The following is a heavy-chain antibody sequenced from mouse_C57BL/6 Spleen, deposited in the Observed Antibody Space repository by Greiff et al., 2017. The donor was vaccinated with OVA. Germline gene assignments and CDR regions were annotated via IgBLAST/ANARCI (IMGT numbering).Heavy chain of an antibody. CDR3: AREGLLPFAY. CDR1: GYTFTSYW. D-gene: IGHD2-3*01. J-gene: IGHJ3*01. Sequence: QVQLKQPGAELVKPGASVKLSCKASGYTFTSYWMHWVKQRPGRGLEWIGRIDPNSGGTKYNEKFKSKATLTVDKPSSTAYMQLSSLTSEDSAVYYCAREGLLPFAYWGQGTLVTVSA. CDR2: IDPNSGGT. V-gene: IGHV1-72*01.